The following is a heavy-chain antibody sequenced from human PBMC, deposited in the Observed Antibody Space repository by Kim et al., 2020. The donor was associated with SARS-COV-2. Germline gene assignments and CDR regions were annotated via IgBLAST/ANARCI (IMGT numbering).Heavy chain of an antibody. J-gene: IGHJ4*02. CDR2: IKSKTDGGTT. Sequence: GGSLRLSCAASGFTFSNAWMSWVRQAPGKGLEWVGRIKSKTDGGTTDYAAPVKGRFTISRDDSKNTLYLQMNSLKTEDTAVYYCTTVYYGSGSSNFDYWGQGTLVTVSS. CDR3: TTVYYGSGSSNFDY. V-gene: IGHV3-15*01. D-gene: IGHD3-10*01. CDR1: GFTFSNAW.